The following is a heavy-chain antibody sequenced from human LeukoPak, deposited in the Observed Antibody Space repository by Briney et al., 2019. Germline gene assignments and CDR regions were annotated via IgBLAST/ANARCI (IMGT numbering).Heavy chain of an antibody. D-gene: IGHD3-10*01. Sequence: ASVKVSCKASGYTFTSYGISWVRQAPGQGLEWMGWISAYNGNTNYAQKLQGRVTMTTDTSTSTAYMELRSLRSDDTAVYYCAKLRHYYGSGSYYIDYWGQGTLVTVSS. J-gene: IGHJ4*02. V-gene: IGHV1-18*01. CDR3: AKLRHYYGSGSYYIDY. CDR2: ISAYNGNT. CDR1: GYTFTSYG.